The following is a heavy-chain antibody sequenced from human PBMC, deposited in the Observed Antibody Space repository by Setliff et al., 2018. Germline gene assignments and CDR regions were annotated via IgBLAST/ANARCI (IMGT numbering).Heavy chain of an antibody. CDR3: ARTMYSSSWYGAFDI. D-gene: IGHD6-13*01. CDR2: IHYSGSP. J-gene: IGHJ3*02. CDR1: GGSISSGSYY. Sequence: PSETLSLTCTVSGGSISSGSYYWNWIRQPPGKGLEWIGYIHYSGSPNYHPSLKSRVSTSVDTSQNQISLKLSSVTAADTAVYYCARTMYSSSWYGAFDIWGQGTMVTVS. V-gene: IGHV4-61*01.